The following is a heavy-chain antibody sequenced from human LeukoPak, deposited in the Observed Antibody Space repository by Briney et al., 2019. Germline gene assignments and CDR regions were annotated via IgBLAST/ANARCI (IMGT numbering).Heavy chain of an antibody. CDR3: ARRAYDSSAYWAFDT. CDR2: IYSGGTT. J-gene: IGHJ3*02. V-gene: IGHV3-53*01. CDR1: GFPFSDTW. Sequence: PGGSLRLSCAASGFPFSDTWMSWVRQAPGKGLEWVSLIYSGGTTLYADSVKGRFTISRDNSKNTVFLQMSSLRAEDTAVYHCARRAYDSSAYWAFDTWGQGTMVTVSS. D-gene: IGHD3-22*01.